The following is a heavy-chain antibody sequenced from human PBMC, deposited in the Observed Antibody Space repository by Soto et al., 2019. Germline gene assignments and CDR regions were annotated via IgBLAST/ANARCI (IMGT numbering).Heavy chain of an antibody. CDR1: GFSLSTSGVG. Sequence: QITLKESGPTLVKPTQTLTLTCTFSGFSLSTSGVGVVWIRQPPGKALEWLALIYWHNDKRYSPSLKSRLTITRYISSSLGVLTMTNMDPLDPAKYYCAHRSVRYSFDSWGQRTLVTVSS. D-gene: IGHD3-16*02. J-gene: IGHJ5*01. V-gene: IGHV2-5*01. CDR2: IYWHNDK. CDR3: AHRSVRYSFDS.